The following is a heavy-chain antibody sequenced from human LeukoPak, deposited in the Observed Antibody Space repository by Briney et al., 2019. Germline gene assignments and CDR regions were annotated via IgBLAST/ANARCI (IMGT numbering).Heavy chain of an antibody. CDR3: VRVGYSYGYGDWNHFDY. J-gene: IGHJ4*02. D-gene: IGHD5-18*01. V-gene: IGHV3-66*02. CDR1: GFTVSSNY. CDR2: IYSGGST. Sequence: GGSLRLSCAASGFTVSSNYMSWVRQAPGKGLEWVSIIYSGGSTYYADSVKGRFTISRDNSKNTLHLQMNSLRAEDTAVYFCVRVGYSYGYGDWNHFDYWGQGTLVTVSS.